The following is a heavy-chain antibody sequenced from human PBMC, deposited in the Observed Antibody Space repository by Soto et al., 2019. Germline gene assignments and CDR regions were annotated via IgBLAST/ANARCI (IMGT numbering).Heavy chain of an antibody. V-gene: IGHV4-30-2*01. J-gene: IGHJ4*02. CDR3: ARATHYYDSSGYYYAFLGFDX. CDR2: IYHSGSN. CDR1: GGSISSVGYS. D-gene: IGHD3-22*01. Sequence: PAETLSLTCAVSGGSISSVGYSWSWIRQPPGKGLELIGYIYHSGSNYYNPSLKSRVTISVDRSKNQFSLKLSSVTAADTAVYYCARATHYYDSSGYYYAFLGFDXWGQGTLVTVSX.